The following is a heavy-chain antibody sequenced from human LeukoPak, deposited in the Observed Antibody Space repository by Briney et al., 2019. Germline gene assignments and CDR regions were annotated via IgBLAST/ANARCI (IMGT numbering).Heavy chain of an antibody. Sequence: TGWSLRLSCAASGFTFSSYAMSWVRQAPGKGLEWVSAISGSGGSTYYADSVKGRFTISRDNSKYTLYLQMNSLRAEDTAVYYCAKPVAAPHYWGQGTLVTVSS. J-gene: IGHJ4*02. CDR1: GFTFSSYA. V-gene: IGHV3-23*01. CDR3: AKPVAAPHY. CDR2: ISGSGGST. D-gene: IGHD6-19*01.